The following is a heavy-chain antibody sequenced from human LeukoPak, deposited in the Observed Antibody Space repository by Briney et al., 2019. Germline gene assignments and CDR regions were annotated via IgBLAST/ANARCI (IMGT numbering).Heavy chain of an antibody. Sequence: TSETLSLTCAVYGGSFSGYYWSWIRQPPGKGLEWIGEINHSGSTNYNPSLKSRVTISVDTSKNQFSLKLSSVTAADTAVYYCARAIFHMGPKNPSYYFDYWGQGTLVTVSS. CDR2: INHSGST. CDR1: GGSFSGYY. V-gene: IGHV4-34*01. D-gene: IGHD2-21*01. J-gene: IGHJ4*02. CDR3: ARAIFHMGPKNPSYYFDY.